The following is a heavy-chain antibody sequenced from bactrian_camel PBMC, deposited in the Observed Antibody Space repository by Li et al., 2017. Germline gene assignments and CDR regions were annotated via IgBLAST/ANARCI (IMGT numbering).Heavy chain of an antibody. CDR2: IDSDGRT. Sequence: VQLVESGGGSVQAGGSLTLSCAASRGDILHSRYNMGEFCVGWYRQAPGKEREGVANIDSDGRTNYADAVKGRFTISHDYAKKTLYLQMNSLKSEDTAMYYCAADRSACGGRWYAVSDYNYWGQGTQVTVS. CDR1: RGDILHSRYN. J-gene: IGHJ4*01. D-gene: IGHD6*01. V-gene: IGHV3S53*01. CDR3: AADRSACGGRWYAVSDYNY.